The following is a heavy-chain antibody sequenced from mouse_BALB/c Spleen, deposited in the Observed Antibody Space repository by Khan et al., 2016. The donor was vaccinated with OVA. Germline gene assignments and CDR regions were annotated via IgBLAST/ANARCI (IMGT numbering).Heavy chain of an antibody. CDR1: GYSITSGYG. CDR2: ISYSGST. J-gene: IGHJ2*01. CDR3: ARTARITY. D-gene: IGHD1-2*01. V-gene: IGHV3-2*02. Sequence: EVQLQESGPGLVKPSQSLSLTCTVTGYSITSGYGWNWIRQFPGNKLEWMGYISYSGSTNYNPSLQSRIAITRDTSKNQFILKLNSVTTEDTATYYCARTARITYWGQGTTLTVSS.